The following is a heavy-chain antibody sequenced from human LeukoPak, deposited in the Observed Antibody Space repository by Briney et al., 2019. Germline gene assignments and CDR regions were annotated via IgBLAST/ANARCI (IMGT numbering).Heavy chain of an antibody. D-gene: IGHD3-3*01. J-gene: IGHJ4*02. V-gene: IGHV1-69*05. Sequence: PVKVSCKASGGTFSSYAISWERQAPGQGLEWMGRIIPIFGTANYAQKFQGRVTITTDESTSTAYMELSSLRSEDTAVYYCARDQRTNYFDYWGQGTLVTVSS. CDR3: ARDQRTNYFDY. CDR2: IIPIFGTA. CDR1: GGTFSSYA.